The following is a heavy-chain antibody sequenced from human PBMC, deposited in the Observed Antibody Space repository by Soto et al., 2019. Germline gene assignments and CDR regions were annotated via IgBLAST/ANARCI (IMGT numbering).Heavy chain of an antibody. Sequence: EVQLLESGGNLVQPGGSLRLSCAASGFTFSSYAMSWVRQAPGKGLEWVSGISGSGDNTYYADSVKGQFTISRDNSENTVYVQMYSLRAEDTAVHYCAKGRHSSSGFFESWGQGTLVTVS. CDR3: AKGRHSSSGFFES. CDR1: GFTFSSYA. D-gene: IGHD6-6*01. CDR2: ISGSGDNT. V-gene: IGHV3-23*01. J-gene: IGHJ4*02.